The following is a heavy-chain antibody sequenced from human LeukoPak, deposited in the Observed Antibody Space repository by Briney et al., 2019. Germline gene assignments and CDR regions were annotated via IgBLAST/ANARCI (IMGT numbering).Heavy chain of an antibody. D-gene: IGHD2-2*01. CDR2: ISAYSGNT. CDR1: GYTFTSYG. J-gene: IGHJ5*02. CDR3: ARNGDQLLHPYNWFDP. V-gene: IGHV1-18*01. Sequence: GASVTVSCTASGYTFTSYGIRWVRQAPGRGLGWMGWISAYSGNTNYAEKLQGRVTMTTDTSTSTAYMELRSLRSDDTAVYYCARNGDQLLHPYNWFDPWGQGTLVTVSS.